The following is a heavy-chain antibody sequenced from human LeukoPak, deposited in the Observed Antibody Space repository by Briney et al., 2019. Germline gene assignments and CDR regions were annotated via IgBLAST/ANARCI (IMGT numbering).Heavy chain of an antibody. J-gene: IGHJ4*02. V-gene: IGHV3-21*01. CDR1: GFTFSSYS. CDR2: ISSSSSYI. CDR3: ARAGSSSFLTAY. Sequence: GGSLRLSCAASGFTFSSYSMNWVRQAPEKGLEWVSSISSSSSYIYYADSVKGRFTISRDNAKNSLYLQMNSLRAEDTAVYYCARAGSSSFLTAYWGQGTLVTVSS. D-gene: IGHD6-6*01.